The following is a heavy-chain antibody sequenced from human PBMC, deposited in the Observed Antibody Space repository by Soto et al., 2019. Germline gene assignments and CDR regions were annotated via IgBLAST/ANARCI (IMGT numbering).Heavy chain of an antibody. V-gene: IGHV3-23*01. J-gene: IGHJ2*01. Sequence: PGGSLRLSCAASGFTFSSYAMSWVRQAPGKGLEWVSAISGSGGSAYYADSVKGRFTISRDNSKNTLYLQMNSLRAEDTAVYYYAKSPIFGVVRNNWYFDLWGRGTLVTVSS. CDR3: AKSPIFGVVRNNWYFDL. CDR2: ISGSGGSA. D-gene: IGHD3-3*01. CDR1: GFTFSSYA.